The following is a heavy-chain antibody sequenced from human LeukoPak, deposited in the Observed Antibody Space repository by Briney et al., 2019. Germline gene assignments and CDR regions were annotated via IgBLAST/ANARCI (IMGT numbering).Heavy chain of an antibody. D-gene: IGHD5-18*01. V-gene: IGHV3-11*01. CDR3: ERGLSTAMELYYYYGMDV. CDR2: ISSSGSTI. J-gene: IGHJ6*02. CDR1: GFTFSDYY. Sequence: GGSLRLSCAASGFTFSDYYMSWIRQAPGKGLEWVSYISSSGSTIYYADSMKGRFTISRDNAKNSLYLQMNSLRAEDTAVYSCERGLSTAMELYYYYGMDVWGQGTTVTVSS.